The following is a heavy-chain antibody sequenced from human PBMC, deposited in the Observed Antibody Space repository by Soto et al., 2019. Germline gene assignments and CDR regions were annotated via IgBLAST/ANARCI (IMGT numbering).Heavy chain of an antibody. CDR1: GFTFSSYA. CDR2: ISGSGGST. CDR3: AKGLRYFDWFSNFDY. V-gene: IGHV3-23*01. Sequence: GGSLRLSCAASGFTFSSYAMSWVRQAPGKGLEWVSAISGSGGSTYYADSVKGRFTISRDNAKNSVYLQMNSLRAEDTALYYCAKGLRYFDWFSNFDYWGQGTLVTVSS. J-gene: IGHJ4*02. D-gene: IGHD3-9*01.